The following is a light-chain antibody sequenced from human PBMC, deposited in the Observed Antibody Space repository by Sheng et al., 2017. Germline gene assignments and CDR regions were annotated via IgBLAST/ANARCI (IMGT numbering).Light chain of an antibody. CDR1: QSVSTY. CDR3: QQYGSSPPYS. Sequence: EIVLTQSPGTLSLSPGQRATLSCRASQSVSTYLAWYQVKPGQAPRLLIYGASSRATGIPDRFSGSGSGTDFTLIISRLEPEDFAVYYCQQYGSSPPYSFGQGTKLEIK. V-gene: IGKV3-20*01. CDR2: GAS. J-gene: IGKJ2*03.